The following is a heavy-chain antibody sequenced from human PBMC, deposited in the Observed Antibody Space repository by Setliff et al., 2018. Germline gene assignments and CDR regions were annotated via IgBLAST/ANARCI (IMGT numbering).Heavy chain of an antibody. Sequence: SETLSLTCSVSGGSINRDYRSWIRQPPGKGLEWIGYIHYSGNTNYNPSLKSRVTISFNTSKNQISLKLSSVTPADTAVYYCVREGVDSRSSTDYRYYMDVWGKGTTVTVSS. V-gene: IGHV4-59*01. J-gene: IGHJ6*03. CDR3: VREGVDSRSSTDYRYYMDV. D-gene: IGHD3-22*01. CDR1: GGSINRDY. CDR2: IHYSGNT.